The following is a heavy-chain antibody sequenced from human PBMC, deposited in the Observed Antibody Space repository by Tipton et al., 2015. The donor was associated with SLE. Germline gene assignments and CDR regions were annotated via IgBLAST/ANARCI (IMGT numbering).Heavy chain of an antibody. D-gene: IGHD6-6*01. Sequence: TLSLTCTVSDASVSSGSYYWTWIRQPPGKGVEWIGEINHRGSTNYNPSLKSRVTISVDTSKDQFSLKLSSVTAADTAVYYCARGQQLVAFDYWGQGTLVTVSS. CDR1: DASVSSGSYY. CDR3: ARGQQLVAFDY. J-gene: IGHJ4*02. V-gene: IGHV4-39*07. CDR2: INHRGST.